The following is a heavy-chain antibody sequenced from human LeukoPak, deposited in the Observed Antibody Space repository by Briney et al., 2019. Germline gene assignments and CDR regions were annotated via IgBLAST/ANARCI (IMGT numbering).Heavy chain of an antibody. Sequence: GASVKVSCKASGYTFTSYGISWVRQAPGQGLEWMGWISAYNGNTNYAPKLQGRVTMTTDTSTSTAYMELRSLRSDDTAVYYCARDKQLDWAHYYYYYMDVWGKGTTVTVSS. CDR2: ISAYNGNT. V-gene: IGHV1-18*01. D-gene: IGHD1-1*01. CDR1: GYTFTSYG. J-gene: IGHJ6*03. CDR3: ARDKQLDWAHYYYYYMDV.